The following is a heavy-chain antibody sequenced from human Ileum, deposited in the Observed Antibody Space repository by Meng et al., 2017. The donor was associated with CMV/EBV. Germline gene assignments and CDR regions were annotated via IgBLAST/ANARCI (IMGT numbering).Heavy chain of an antibody. D-gene: IGHD5-12*01. CDR3: VHRSYSGQDDY. CDR1: GFSFSTSKAG. CDR2: IYWDDDT. Sequence: QIHRKESGSTLVKPTQTLTLTCTFSGFSFSTSKAGVGWIRLPPGKALEWLALIYWDDDTRYNPSLKTRLTITKDTSKNQVILTMTKMDPADTATYFCVHRSYSGQDDYWGQGALVTVSS. J-gene: IGHJ4*02. V-gene: IGHV2-5*02.